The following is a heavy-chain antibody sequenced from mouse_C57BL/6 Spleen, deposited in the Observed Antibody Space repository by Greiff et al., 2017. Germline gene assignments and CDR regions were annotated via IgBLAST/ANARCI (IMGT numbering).Heavy chain of an antibody. J-gene: IGHJ2*01. D-gene: IGHD1-1*01. CDR1: GYAFSSSW. CDR2: IYPGDGDT. V-gene: IGHV1-82*01. CDR3: ARWGTTVVVPFYY. Sequence: QVQLKQSGPELVKPGASVKISCKASGYAFSSSWMNWVKQRPGKGLEWIGRIYPGDGDTNYNGKFKGKATLTADKSSSTAYMQLSSLTSEDSAVYFCARWGTTVVVPFYYWGQGTTLTVSS.